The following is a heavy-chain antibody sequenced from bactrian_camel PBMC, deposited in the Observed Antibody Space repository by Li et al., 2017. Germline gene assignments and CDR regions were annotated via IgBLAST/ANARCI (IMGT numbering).Heavy chain of an antibody. D-gene: IGHD6*01. CDR1: GYVFSGYC. Sequence: HVQLVESGGDSVQTGGSLKLSCKASGYVFSGYCMGWFRQVPGQEREGVASIDGDGNPTYGDSVKGRFTISKDNEKNILYLQMNSLRPEDTAMYYCAAEPSPAYGGSFDGLRLRAYEYNYWGQGTQVTVS. CDR3: AAEPSPAYGGSFDGLRLRAYEYNY. CDR2: IDGDGNP. J-gene: IGHJ4*01. V-gene: IGHV3S9*01.